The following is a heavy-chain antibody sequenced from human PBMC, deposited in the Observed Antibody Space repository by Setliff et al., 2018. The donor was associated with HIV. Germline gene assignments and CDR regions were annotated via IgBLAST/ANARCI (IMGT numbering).Heavy chain of an antibody. CDR3: ARAPPNTVVSFFDY. J-gene: IGHJ4*02. D-gene: IGHD2-15*01. Sequence: LRLSCAASGFIVSSNYMNWVRQAPGKGLEWVSVIYSGGTIYYTYSVKGRFTISRDNSKNTLFLQMSSLRAEDTAVYFCARAPPNTVVSFFDYWGQGSLVTVSS. CDR2: IYSGGTI. V-gene: IGHV3-53*01. CDR1: GFIVSSNY.